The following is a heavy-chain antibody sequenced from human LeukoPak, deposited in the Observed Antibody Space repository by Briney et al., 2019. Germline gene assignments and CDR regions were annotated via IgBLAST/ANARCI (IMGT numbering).Heavy chain of an antibody. CDR2: IYTSGST. Sequence: SETLSLTCTVSGGSISSGSYYWSWIREPAGKGLEWIGCIYTSGSTNYNPSLKSRVTISVDTSKNQFSLKLSSVTAADTAVYYCARATREMPYFDYWGQGTLVTVSS. CDR1: GGSISSGSYY. J-gene: IGHJ4*02. V-gene: IGHV4-61*02. CDR3: ARATREMPYFDY. D-gene: IGHD5-24*01.